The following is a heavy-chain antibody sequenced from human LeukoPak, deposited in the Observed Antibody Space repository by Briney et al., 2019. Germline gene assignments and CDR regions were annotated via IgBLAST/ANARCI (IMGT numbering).Heavy chain of an antibody. CDR3: AKGTDTSGRQNFDI. D-gene: IGHD2-15*01. V-gene: IGHV3-23*01. CDR1: GFTFKSYA. J-gene: IGHJ4*02. CDR2: ITSSGDGT. Sequence: GWSLTLSCEASGFTFKSYAMHWVRQAPGKGLEWVSSITSSGDGTFYTDSLSGRFTISRDNAKETVFLQMKSLRRGDSALYYCAKGTDTSGRQNFDIWGQGTLVTVSS.